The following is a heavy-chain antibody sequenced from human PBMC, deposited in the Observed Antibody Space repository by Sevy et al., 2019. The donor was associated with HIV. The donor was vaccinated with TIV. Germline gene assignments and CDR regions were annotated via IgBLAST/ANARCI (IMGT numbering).Heavy chain of an antibody. D-gene: IGHD3-22*01. CDR1: GFTFSSYW. CDR2: IKQDGSEK. CDR3: ARDKTYYDSSGYYYYYYGMDV. J-gene: IGHJ6*02. V-gene: IGHV3-7*01. Sequence: GGSLRLSCAASGFTFSSYWMSWVRQAPGKGLEWVANIKQDGSEKYYVDSVKGRFTISRDNAKNSLYLQMNSLRAEDKAVYYCARDKTYYDSSGYYYYYYGMDVWGQGTTVTVSS.